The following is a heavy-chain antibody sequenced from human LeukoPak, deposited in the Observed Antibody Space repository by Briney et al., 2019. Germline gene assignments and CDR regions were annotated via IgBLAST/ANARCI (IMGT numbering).Heavy chain of an antibody. CDR1: GGSISSGDYY. Sequence: TSETLSLTCTVSGGSISSGDYYWSWIRQPPGKGLEWIGYIYYSGNTKYTPSLESRVTMSIDTSKNQISLRLNSVTAADTAVYYCARDRVLVTNGIYYYGVDAWGQGTSVTVS. J-gene: IGHJ6*02. V-gene: IGHV4-61*08. CDR3: ARDRVLVTNGIYYYGVDA. D-gene: IGHD2-21*02. CDR2: IYYSGNT.